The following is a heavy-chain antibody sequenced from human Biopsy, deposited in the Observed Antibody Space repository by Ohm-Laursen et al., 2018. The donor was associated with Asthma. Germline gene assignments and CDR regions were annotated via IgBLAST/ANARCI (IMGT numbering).Heavy chain of an antibody. CDR3: ARAVDYSHYYGIDV. D-gene: IGHD3-10*01. CDR2: ISVYNGNT. V-gene: IGHV1-18*01. CDR1: GYTFNSAG. J-gene: IGHJ6*02. Sequence: SSVKVACKTSGYTFNSAGITWVRQASGQGLEWMGWISVYNGNTKVAQKLQDRVTMITDTSTSTAYMELRSLRSDDTAVYFCARAVDYSHYYGIDVWGQGTTVTVS.